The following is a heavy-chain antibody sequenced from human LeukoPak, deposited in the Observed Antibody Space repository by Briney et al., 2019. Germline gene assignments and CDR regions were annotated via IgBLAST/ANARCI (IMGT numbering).Heavy chain of an antibody. J-gene: IGHJ5*02. CDR2: IIPIFGTA. CDR1: GGTFSSYA. CDR3: ASSLAVAGTGGLDP. V-gene: IGHV1-69*06. Sequence: SVRVSCKASGGTFSSYAISWVRQAPGQGLEWMGGIIPIFGTANYAQKFQGRVTITADKSTSTAYMELSSLRSEDTAVYYCASSLAVAGTGGLDPWGQGTLVTVSS. D-gene: IGHD6-19*01.